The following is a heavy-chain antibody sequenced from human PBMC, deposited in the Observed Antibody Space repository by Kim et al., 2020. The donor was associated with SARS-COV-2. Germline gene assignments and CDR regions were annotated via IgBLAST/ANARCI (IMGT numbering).Heavy chain of an antibody. J-gene: IGHJ3*01. D-gene: IGHD3-3*01. V-gene: IGHV3-9*01. CDR3: AKDFLSVDGLRLRFLVWLPDAFDL. Sequence: GGSLRLSCAASGFTFGDYTMHWVRQVPGKGLEWVSGINPNSGSVGYADSVKNRFTISRANSQNSLYLQMDRLRPEDTAVYYCAKDFLSVDGLRLRFLVWLPDAFDLWGRETMVTVS. CDR1: GFTFGDYT. CDR2: INPNSGSV.